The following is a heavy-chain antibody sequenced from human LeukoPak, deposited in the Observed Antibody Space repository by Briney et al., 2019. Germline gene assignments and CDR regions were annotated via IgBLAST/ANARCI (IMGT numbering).Heavy chain of an antibody. V-gene: IGHV3-9*01. Sequence: PGGSLRLSCAASGFTFGDYAMHWVRQAPGKGLEWISGISWSSGDIIYADSVKGRFTISRDNAKNSLYLQMNSLRPEDTALYYCARRASWYIFDSWGQGTLVTVSS. CDR3: ARRASWYIFDS. D-gene: IGHD6-13*01. CDR2: ISWSSGDI. J-gene: IGHJ4*02. CDR1: GFTFGDYA.